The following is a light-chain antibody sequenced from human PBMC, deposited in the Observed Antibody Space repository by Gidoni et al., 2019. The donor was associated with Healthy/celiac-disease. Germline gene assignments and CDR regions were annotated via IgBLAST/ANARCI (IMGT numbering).Light chain of an antibody. V-gene: IGLV2-11*01. Sequence: HPGKAPKLMIYDVSKRPSGVPDRFSGSKSGHTASLTISGLQAEDEADYYCCSYAGSYTLVFGGGTKLTV. CDR3: CSYAGSYTLV. J-gene: IGLJ2*01. CDR2: DVS.